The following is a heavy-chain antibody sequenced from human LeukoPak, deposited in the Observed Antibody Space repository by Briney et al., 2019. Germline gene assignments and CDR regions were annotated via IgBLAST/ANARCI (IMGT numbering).Heavy chain of an antibody. CDR3: ARAYYYDSSGYYYYDY. CDR2: INPNSGGT. J-gene: IGHJ4*02. D-gene: IGHD3-22*01. CDR1: GYTFTGYY. V-gene: IGHV1-2*02. Sequence: ASVKVSCKASGYTFTGYYMHWVRQAPGQGLEWMGWINPNSGGTNYAQKFQGRVTMTRDTSVSTAYMELSRLRSDDTAVYYCARAYYYDSSGYYYYDYWGRGTLVTVSS.